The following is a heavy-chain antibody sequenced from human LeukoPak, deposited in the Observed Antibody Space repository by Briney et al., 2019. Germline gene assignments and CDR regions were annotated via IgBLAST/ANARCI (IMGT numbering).Heavy chain of an antibody. CDR1: GFTFSSYA. V-gene: IGHV4-34*01. CDR3: ARGQRGGSGSYRY. CDR2: INHSGST. D-gene: IGHD3-10*01. Sequence: GSLRLSCAASGFTFSSYAMSWVRQPPGKGLEWIGEINHSGSTNYNPSLKSRVTISVDTSKNQFSLKLSSVTAADTAVYYCARGQRGGSGSYRYWGQGTLVTVSS. J-gene: IGHJ4*02.